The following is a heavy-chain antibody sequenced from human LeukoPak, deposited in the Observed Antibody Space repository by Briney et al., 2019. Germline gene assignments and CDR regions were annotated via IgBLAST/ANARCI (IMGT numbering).Heavy chain of an antibody. V-gene: IGHV1-2*02. D-gene: IGHD3-3*01. CDR2: INPKSGGT. J-gene: IGHJ3*02. Sequence: ASVKVSCKASGYTFTGYYMHWVRQAPGQGLEWMGWINPKSGGTNYAQKFQGRVTMTRDTSISTAYMELSRLRSDDTAVYYCARNFFGTLTSPIDVFNIWGKGKMVTFSS. CDR1: GYTFTGYY. CDR3: ARNFFGTLTSPIDVFNI.